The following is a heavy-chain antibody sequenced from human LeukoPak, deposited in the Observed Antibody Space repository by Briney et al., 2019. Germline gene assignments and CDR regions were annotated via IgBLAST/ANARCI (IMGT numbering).Heavy chain of an antibody. CDR2: ISSDGSGK. Sequence: GGSLRLSCAASGFTFSSYGMHWVRQAPGKGLEWVAVISSDGSGKYYADSVKGRFTISRDNSKNTLYLQMNSLRAEDTAVYYCARVLYGDSPFGYWGQGTLVTVSS. CDR1: GFTFSSYG. CDR3: ARVLYGDSPFGY. J-gene: IGHJ4*02. D-gene: IGHD4-17*01. V-gene: IGHV3-33*08.